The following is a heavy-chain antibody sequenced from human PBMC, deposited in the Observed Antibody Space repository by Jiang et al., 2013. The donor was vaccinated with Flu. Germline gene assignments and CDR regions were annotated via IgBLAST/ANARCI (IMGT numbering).Heavy chain of an antibody. Sequence: SGAEVKKPGASVKVSCKASGYTFPNSAMHWVRQAPGQRLEWMGWTNAGNGNRKYSQAFQGRLTLTRDTSASTAYMELISLRSEDTAVYYCAKDVNGHKHFDYWGQGTLVSVSS. J-gene: IGHJ4*02. D-gene: IGHD2-8*01. CDR2: TNAGNGNR. CDR3: AKDVNGHKHFDY. CDR1: GYTFPNSA. V-gene: IGHV1-3*01.